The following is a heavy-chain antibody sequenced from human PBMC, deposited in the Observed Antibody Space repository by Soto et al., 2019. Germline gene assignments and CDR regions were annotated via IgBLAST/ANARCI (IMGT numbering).Heavy chain of an antibody. CDR2: IKQDGSEK. V-gene: IGHV3-7*05. CDR3: ARDVLTVYDFWSGYYGNDY. CDR1: GFTFSSYW. Sequence: EVQLVESGGGLVQPGGSLRLSCAASGFTFSSYWMSWVRQAPGKGLEWVANIKQDGSEKYYVDSVKGPFTISRDNAKNSLYLQMNSLRAEDTAVYYCARDVLTVYDFWSGYYGNDYWGQGTLVTVSS. D-gene: IGHD3-3*01. J-gene: IGHJ4*02.